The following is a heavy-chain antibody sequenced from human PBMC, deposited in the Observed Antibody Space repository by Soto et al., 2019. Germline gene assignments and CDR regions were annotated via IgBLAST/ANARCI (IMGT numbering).Heavy chain of an antibody. CDR2: INPNSGVT. J-gene: IGHJ5*02. CDR1: GYYFTGYY. CDR3: ATNLFSSTSRGSDFDP. V-gene: IGHV1-2*02. Sequence: QVQLVQSGAEMKKPGASVKISCKASGYYFTGYYMNWVRQAPGQGLEWMGWINPNSGVTNYAQRFQGRVTMTRDTSISTAYLEVKRLTSDDTAVYYCATNLFSSTSRGSDFDPCGQGTLVIVSS. D-gene: IGHD2-2*01.